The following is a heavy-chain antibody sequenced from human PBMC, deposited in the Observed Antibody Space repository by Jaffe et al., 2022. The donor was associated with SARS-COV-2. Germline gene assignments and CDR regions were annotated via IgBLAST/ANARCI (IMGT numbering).Heavy chain of an antibody. CDR2: ISYDGSNK. J-gene: IGHJ4*02. Sequence: QVQLVESGGGVVQPGRSLRLSCAASGFTFSSYGMHWVRQAPGKGLEWVAVISYDGSNKYYADSVKGRFTISRDNSKNTLYLQMNSLRAEDTAVYYCAKDALPYGDPLGYFDYWGQGTLVTVSS. D-gene: IGHD4-17*01. CDR1: GFTFSSYG. V-gene: IGHV3-30*18. CDR3: AKDALPYGDPLGYFDY.